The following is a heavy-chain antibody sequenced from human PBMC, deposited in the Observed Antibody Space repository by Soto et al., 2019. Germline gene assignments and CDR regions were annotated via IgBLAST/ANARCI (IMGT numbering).Heavy chain of an antibody. CDR3: ARSTFGGVIVSPRFDP. CDR2: ISSSGSTI. J-gene: IGHJ5*02. CDR1: GFTFSDYY. D-gene: IGHD3-16*02. Sequence: GGSLRLSCAASGFTFSDYYMSWIRQAPGKGLEWVSYISSSGSTIYYADSVKGRFTISRDNAKNSLYLQMNSLRAEDTAVYYCARSTFGGVIVSPRFDPWGQGTLVTVSS. V-gene: IGHV3-11*01.